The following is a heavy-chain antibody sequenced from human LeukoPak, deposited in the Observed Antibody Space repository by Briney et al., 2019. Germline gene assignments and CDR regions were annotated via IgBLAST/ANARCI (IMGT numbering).Heavy chain of an antibody. V-gene: IGHV3-30-3*01. D-gene: IGHD5-18*01. Sequence: PGGSLRLSCAASGFTFSSYAMHWVRQAPGKGLEWVAVISYDGSNKYYADSVKGRFTISRDNSKNTLYLQMNSLRAEDTAVYYCAKDAPPKDTAMGDYWGQGTLVTVSS. CDR3: AKDAPPKDTAMGDY. CDR1: GFTFSSYA. CDR2: ISYDGSNK. J-gene: IGHJ4*02.